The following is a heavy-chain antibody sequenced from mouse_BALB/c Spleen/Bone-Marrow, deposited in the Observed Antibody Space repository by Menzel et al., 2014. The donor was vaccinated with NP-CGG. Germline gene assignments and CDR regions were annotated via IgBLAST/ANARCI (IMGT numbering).Heavy chain of an antibody. CDR3: TRDVYLPIAY. CDR2: INPSNGGT. Sequence: QVPLQQSGAELETPGVSVQLSCTASGYTLTSYYMYWVKQRPGQGLEWIGEINPSNGGTNFNEKFKSKATLTVDKSSSTAYMQLSSLTSEDSAVYYCTRDVYLPIAYWRQGTLVTVSA. D-gene: IGHD1-1*01. CDR1: GYTLTSYY. J-gene: IGHJ3*01. V-gene: IGHV1S81*02.